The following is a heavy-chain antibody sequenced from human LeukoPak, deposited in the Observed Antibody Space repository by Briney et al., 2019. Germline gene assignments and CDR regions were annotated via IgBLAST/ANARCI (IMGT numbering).Heavy chain of an antibody. CDR2: IWYDGSNK. CDR1: GLTFSSYG. CDR3: AREDFGMSGELLLDY. D-gene: IGHD3-10*02. V-gene: IGHV3-33*08. J-gene: IGHJ4*02. Sequence: GGSLRLSCAASGLTFSSYGMHWVRQAPGKGLEWVAVIWYDGSNKYYADSVKGRFTISRDNSKNTLYLQMNSLRAEDTAVYYCAREDFGMSGELLLDYWGQGTLVTVSS.